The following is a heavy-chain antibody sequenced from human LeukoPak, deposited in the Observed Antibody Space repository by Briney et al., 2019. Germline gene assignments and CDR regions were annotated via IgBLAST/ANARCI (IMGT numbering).Heavy chain of an antibody. CDR2: IRSKANSYAT. CDR3: RGAEEYFDH. Sequence: GGSLRLSCAASGFTFSGSGMYWVRQASGKGLEWVGRIRSKANSYATAYAASVKGRFTISRDDSKNTAYLQVNSLKTEDTAVYYCRGAEEYFDHWGQGTLVTVSS. J-gene: IGHJ4*02. D-gene: IGHD3-10*01. CDR1: GFTFSGSG. V-gene: IGHV3-73*01.